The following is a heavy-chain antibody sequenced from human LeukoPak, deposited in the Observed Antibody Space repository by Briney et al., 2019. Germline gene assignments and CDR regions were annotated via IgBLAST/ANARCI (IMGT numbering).Heavy chain of an antibody. Sequence: ASVKVSCKASGGTFSSYAISWVRQAPGQGLEWMGWISAYNGNTNYAQKLQGRVTMTTDTSTSTAYMELRSLRSDDTAVYYCARTDFWSGYYTGICDYWGQGTLVTVSS. CDR1: GGTFSSYA. CDR2: ISAYNGNT. V-gene: IGHV1-18*01. CDR3: ARTDFWSGYYTGICDY. D-gene: IGHD3-3*01. J-gene: IGHJ4*02.